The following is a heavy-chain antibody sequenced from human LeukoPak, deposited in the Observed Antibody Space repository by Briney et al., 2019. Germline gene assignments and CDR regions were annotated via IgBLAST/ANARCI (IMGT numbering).Heavy chain of an antibody. CDR1: GFTFSSYG. CDR3: AKRGDTAMVRNWYFDL. D-gene: IGHD5-18*01. J-gene: IGHJ2*01. Sequence: GGSLRLACAASGFTFSSYGMHWVRQAPGKGLEWVAFIRYDGSNKYYADSVKGRFTISRDNSKNTLYPQMNSLRAEDTAVYYCAKRGDTAMVRNWYFDLWGRGTLVTVSS. V-gene: IGHV3-30*02. CDR2: IRYDGSNK.